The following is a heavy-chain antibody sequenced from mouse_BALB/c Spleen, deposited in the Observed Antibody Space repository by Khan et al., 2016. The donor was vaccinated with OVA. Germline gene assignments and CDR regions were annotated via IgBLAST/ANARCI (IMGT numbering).Heavy chain of an antibody. V-gene: IGHV1-77*01. CDR1: GYTFTDYY. D-gene: IGHD1-2*01. CDR3: ARRNYFGYTFAY. CDR2: ISPGSGDT. J-gene: IGHJ3*01. Sequence: QVQLKQSGAELARPGASVKLSCKASGYTFTDYYINWVKQRTGQGLEWIGEISPGSGDTYYNEKFKGKATLNADKSSTTAYMQLSSLTAKASAVDFCARRNYFGYTFAYWGQGTLVTVSA.